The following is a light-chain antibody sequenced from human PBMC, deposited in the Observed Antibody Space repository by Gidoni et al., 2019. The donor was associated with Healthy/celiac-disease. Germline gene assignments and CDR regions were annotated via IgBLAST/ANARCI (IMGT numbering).Light chain of an antibody. Sequence: SYEPTPPPSVSVSPGQTASITCSGDKLGDKYACWYQQKPGQSPVLVIYQDSKRPSGIPERFSGSNSGNTATLTISGTQAMDEADYYCQAWDSSTGVVFGGGTKLTVL. J-gene: IGLJ2*01. V-gene: IGLV3-1*01. CDR1: KLGDKY. CDR2: QDS. CDR3: QAWDSSTGVV.